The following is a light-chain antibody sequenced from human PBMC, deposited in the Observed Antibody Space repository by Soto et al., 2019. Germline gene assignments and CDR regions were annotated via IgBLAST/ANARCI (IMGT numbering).Light chain of an antibody. J-gene: IGLJ3*02. CDR2: EVY. CDR3: SSFTSTSTQV. V-gene: IGLV2-14*03. CDR1: SSDIGGYNY. Sequence: QSALTQPASVSGSLGQSITISCTGTSSDIGGYNYVSWYQQHPGKVPRLMIFEVYNRPSGVSNRFSGSKSANTASLTISGLQGDDEADYYCSSFTSTSTQVFGGGTQLTVL.